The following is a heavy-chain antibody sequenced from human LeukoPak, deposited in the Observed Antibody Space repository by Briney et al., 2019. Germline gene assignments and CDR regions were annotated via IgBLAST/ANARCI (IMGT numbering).Heavy chain of an antibody. Sequence: GGSLRLSCEVSGHTLSIYLMTWVRQAPGKGRELVAYIKDEKSDKSYVGSVKGRFTISRDNTKNSLKLQMNSLRADDTAAEFCVRAGIYASFDDGGQGTPVTAS. V-gene: IGHV3-7*01. J-gene: IGHJ4*02. D-gene: IGHD6-13*01. CDR3: VRAGIYASFDD. CDR1: GHTLSIYL. CDR2: IKDEKSDK.